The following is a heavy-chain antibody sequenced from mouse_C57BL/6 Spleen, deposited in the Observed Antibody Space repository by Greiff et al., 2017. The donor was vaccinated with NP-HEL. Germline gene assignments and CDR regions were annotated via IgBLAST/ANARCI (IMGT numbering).Heavy chain of an antibody. CDR3: AKEDYYYGSRGAMDY. V-gene: IGHV2-5*01. Sequence: VKLVESGPGLVQPSQSLSITCTVSGFSLTSYGVHWVRQSPGKGLEWLGVIWRGGSTDYNAAFMSRLSITKDNSKSQVFFKMNSLQADDTAIYYCAKEDYYYGSRGAMDYWGQGTSVTVSS. CDR2: IWRGGST. J-gene: IGHJ4*01. D-gene: IGHD1-1*01. CDR1: GFSLTSYG.